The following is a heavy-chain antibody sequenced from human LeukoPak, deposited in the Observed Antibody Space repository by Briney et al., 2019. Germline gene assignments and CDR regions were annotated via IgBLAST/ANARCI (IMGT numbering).Heavy chain of an antibody. V-gene: IGHV4-39*07. D-gene: IGHD4-17*01. CDR2: IYYSGST. CDR3: ARDLSRVTTTFDY. Sequence: SETLSLTCTVPGGSISSSSYYWGWIRQPPGKGLEWIGSIYYSGSTYYNPSLKSRVTISVDTSKNQFSLKLSSVTAADTAVYYCARDLSRVTTTFDYWGQGTLATVSS. CDR1: GGSISSSSYY. J-gene: IGHJ4*02.